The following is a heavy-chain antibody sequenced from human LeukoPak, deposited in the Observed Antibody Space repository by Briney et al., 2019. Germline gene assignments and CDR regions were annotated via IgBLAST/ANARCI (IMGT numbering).Heavy chain of an antibody. CDR1: GVSISSYY. CDR2: IYYSGST. D-gene: IGHD4-17*01. V-gene: IGHV4-59*01. J-gene: IGHJ6*02. CDR3: ARDYRGHYGDYSMGTYYYYGMDV. Sequence: PSETLSLTCTVSGVSISSYYWSWIRQPPGKGLEWIGYIYYSGSTNYNPSLESRVTISVDTSKNQFSLKLSSVTAADTAVYCCARDYRGHYGDYSMGTYYYYGMDVWGQGTTVTVSS.